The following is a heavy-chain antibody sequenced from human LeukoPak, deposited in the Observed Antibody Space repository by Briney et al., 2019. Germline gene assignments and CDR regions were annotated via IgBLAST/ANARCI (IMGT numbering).Heavy chain of an antibody. D-gene: IGHD3-22*01. V-gene: IGHV4-61*01. CDR3: ARRHYYNGRAYYFLDY. Sequence: PSETRSLTCTVSGGSVSSDNYYWTWIRQPPGKGLQWIGYISYSGSTNYNPSLKSRVTISLHTSKNQFSLRLSSLTAADTAVYYCARRHYYNGRAYYFLDYWGQGTLVTVSS. CDR1: GGSVSSDNYY. J-gene: IGHJ4*02. CDR2: ISYSGST.